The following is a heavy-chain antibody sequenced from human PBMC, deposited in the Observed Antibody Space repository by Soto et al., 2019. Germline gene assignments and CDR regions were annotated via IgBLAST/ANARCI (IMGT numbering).Heavy chain of an antibody. D-gene: IGHD3-22*01. Sequence: GGSLILSCAASRFTFSRYSMNWVRQAPGKGLEWVSYISSSSSTIDYADSVKGRFTISRDNAQSTLYLQMSSLRVDDTAVYFCVRDRGYPDSFDMWGPGTMVTVSS. V-gene: IGHV3-48*01. CDR1: RFTFSRYS. CDR3: VRDRGYPDSFDM. J-gene: IGHJ3*02. CDR2: ISSSSSTI.